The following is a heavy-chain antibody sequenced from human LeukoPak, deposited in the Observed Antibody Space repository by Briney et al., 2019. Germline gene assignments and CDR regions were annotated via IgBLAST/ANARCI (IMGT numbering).Heavy chain of an antibody. CDR1: AFTFSSYA. D-gene: IGHD4-17*01. Sequence: PGGSLRLSCAASAFTFSSYAMSWVRQAPGKGLEWVSAISAGADSTYYADSVQGRFTISRDNSKNTLFLQMSGLRAEDTAVYFCARWAYGDYDSWGQGTLVTVSS. V-gene: IGHV3-23*01. J-gene: IGHJ5*01. CDR3: ARWAYGDYDS. CDR2: ISAGADST.